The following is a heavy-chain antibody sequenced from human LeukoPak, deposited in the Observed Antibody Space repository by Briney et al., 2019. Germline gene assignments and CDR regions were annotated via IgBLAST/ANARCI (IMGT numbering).Heavy chain of an antibody. V-gene: IGHV4-31*03. CDR1: GGSISSGGYY. Sequence: SETLSLTCTVSGGSISSGGYYWSWIRQHPGEGLEWIGYIYYSGSTYYNPSLKSRVTISIDTSQNQISLKLSSATAADTAVYYCARGSNWCYFDYWGQGTLVTVSS. CDR3: ARGSNWCYFDY. D-gene: IGHD6-13*01. J-gene: IGHJ4*02. CDR2: IYYSGST.